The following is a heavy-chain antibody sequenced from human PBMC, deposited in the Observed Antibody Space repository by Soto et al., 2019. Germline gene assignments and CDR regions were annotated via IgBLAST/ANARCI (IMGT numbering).Heavy chain of an antibody. CDR1: GYTFTGYY. V-gene: IGHV1-2*04. Sequence: ASVTVCCKASGYTFTGYYMHWVRQAPGQGLEWMGWINPNSGGTNYAQKFQGWVTMTRDTSISTAYMELSRLRSDDTAVYYCARDPFPSGWWSKRLWFDPWGQGTLVTVSS. CDR2: INPNSGGT. J-gene: IGHJ5*02. CDR3: ARDPFPSGWWSKRLWFDP. D-gene: IGHD2-15*01.